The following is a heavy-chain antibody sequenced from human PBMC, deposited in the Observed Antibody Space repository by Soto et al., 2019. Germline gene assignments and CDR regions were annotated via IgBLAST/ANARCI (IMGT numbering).Heavy chain of an antibody. CDR1: GGTFSSYA. J-gene: IGHJ4*02. Sequence: QVQLVQSGAEVKKPGSSVKVSYKASGGTFSSYAISWVRQAPGQGLEWMGGIIPIFGTANYAQKFQGRVTITADESTSTAYMELSSLRSEDTAVYYCARALPFWSGYSTFDYWGQGTLVTVSS. CDR3: ARALPFWSGYSTFDY. V-gene: IGHV1-69*01. D-gene: IGHD3-3*01. CDR2: IIPIFGTA.